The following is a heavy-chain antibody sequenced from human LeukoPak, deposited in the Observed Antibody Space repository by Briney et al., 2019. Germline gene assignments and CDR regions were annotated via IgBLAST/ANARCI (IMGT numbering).Heavy chain of an antibody. V-gene: IGHV3-23*01. CDR1: GFTFSTDA. Sequence: GGSLRLSCTASGFTFSTDAMNWVRQAPGKGLEWVSGISGSGVSTYYADSVKGRFTISRDNSNNTLYLQMSSLGAEDTAVYYCAKDWGMGDQLLRIDYWGQGTLVTVSS. D-gene: IGHD2-2*01. CDR2: ISGSGVST. CDR3: AKDWGMGDQLLRIDY. J-gene: IGHJ4*02.